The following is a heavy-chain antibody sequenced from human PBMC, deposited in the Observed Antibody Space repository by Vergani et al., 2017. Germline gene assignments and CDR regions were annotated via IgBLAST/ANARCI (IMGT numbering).Heavy chain of an antibody. CDR1: GFTFSDYY. J-gene: IGHJ5*02. Sequence: VQLVESGGGLVKPGGSLRLSCAASGFTFSDYYMSWIRQAPGKGLEWVSAISGSGSRTYFADSVKGRFTISRDNSKNTLYLQMNSLRAEDTAIYFCAKDLRIMITFQGWFDPWGQGTLVTVSS. CDR3: AKDLRIMITFQGWFDP. V-gene: IGHV3-23*04. D-gene: IGHD3-16*01. CDR2: ISGSGSRT.